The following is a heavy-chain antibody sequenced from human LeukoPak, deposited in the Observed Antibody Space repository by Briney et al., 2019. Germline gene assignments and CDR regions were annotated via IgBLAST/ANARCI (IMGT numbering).Heavy chain of an antibody. CDR3: ARGGLVGPTPYLDS. CDR2: INNNGDRT. J-gene: IGHJ4*02. D-gene: IGHD1-26*01. Sequence: GGSLRLSCAASGFTFSTYPMYWVRQAPGRGPEYVSGINNNGDRTYYAKSVKGRFTISRDNSKNTLYLQVGSLRAEDMAVHYCARGGLVGPTPYLDSWGQGTLVTASS. V-gene: IGHV3-64*01. CDR1: GFTFSTYP.